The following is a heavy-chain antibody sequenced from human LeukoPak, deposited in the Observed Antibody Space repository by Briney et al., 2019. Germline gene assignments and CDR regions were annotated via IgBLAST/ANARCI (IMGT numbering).Heavy chain of an antibody. CDR3: AGASSNGVVIDATSFDL. V-gene: IGHV3-66*01. CDR2: IYRGGAT. CDR1: GFIGSDGY. D-gene: IGHD2-2*01. Sequence: HSGGSLRLSCAVSGFIGSDGYMNWVRQAPGKWREWLSVIYRGGATYYADSVKGRFVISRDSSKNTWHLQLNSLRAEDTAVYYCAGASSNGVVIDATSFDLWGQGTLVIVSS. J-gene: IGHJ4*02.